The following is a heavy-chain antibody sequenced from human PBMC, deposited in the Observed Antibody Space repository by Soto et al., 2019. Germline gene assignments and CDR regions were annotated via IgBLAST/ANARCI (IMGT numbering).Heavy chain of an antibody. CDR2: ISSDGSNK. V-gene: IGHV3-30*18. CDR1: GVTFSSYG. J-gene: IGHJ4*02. D-gene: IGHD3-3*01. CDR3: AKDGSPWGGGATYYDFWSLNLDY. Sequence: QVQLVESGGGVVQPGRSLRLSCAAAGVTFSSYGMHWVRQAPGKGLEWVAVISSDGSNKYYADSVKGRFTISRDNSKNTLYLQMNSLRAEDTAVYYCAKDGSPWGGGATYYDFWSLNLDYWGQGTLVSVSS.